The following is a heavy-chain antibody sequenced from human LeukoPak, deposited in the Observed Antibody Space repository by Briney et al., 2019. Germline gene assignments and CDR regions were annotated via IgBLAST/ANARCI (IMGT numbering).Heavy chain of an antibody. V-gene: IGHV3-30*18. CDR2: ISSNGRKE. J-gene: IGHJ6*02. CDR1: GFTFSRFA. CDR3: AKDLQDIVATIVYYYQAMDV. Sequence: GGSLRLSCAASGFTFSRFAIHWVRQAPGKGLEWVAVISSNGRKEYYADSVKGRFTVSRDNSKNTVYLQVNRLRAEDTAVYYCAKDLQDIVATIVYYYQAMDVWGQGTTVTVSS. D-gene: IGHD5-12*01.